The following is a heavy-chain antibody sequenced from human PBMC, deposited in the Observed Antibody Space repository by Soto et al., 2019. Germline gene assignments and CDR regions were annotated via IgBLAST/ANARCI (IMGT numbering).Heavy chain of an antibody. CDR3: ARAILTGYFVGMDV. Sequence: PGGSLRLSCAASGFTFSSYSMNWVRQAPGKGLEWVSSISSSSSYIYYADSVKGRFTISRDNAKNSLYLQMNSLRAEDTAVYYCARAILTGYFVGMDVWGQGTTVTVSS. V-gene: IGHV3-21*01. CDR1: GFTFSSYS. CDR2: ISSSSSYI. J-gene: IGHJ6*02. D-gene: IGHD3-9*01.